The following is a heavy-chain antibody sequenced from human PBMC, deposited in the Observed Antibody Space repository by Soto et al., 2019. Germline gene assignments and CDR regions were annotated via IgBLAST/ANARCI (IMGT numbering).Heavy chain of an antibody. V-gene: IGHV1-8*01. D-gene: IGHD6-6*01. J-gene: IGHJ6*03. CDR2: MNPNSGNT. Sequence: GASVKVSCKAAGYTFTSYDINWVRQATGQGLEWMGWMNPNSGNTGYAQKFQGRVTMTRNTSISTAYMELSSLRSKDTAVYYCAREGGSSSPGYYYYYMDVWGTGTSVTGSS. CDR3: AREGGSSSPGYYYYYMDV. CDR1: GYTFTSYD.